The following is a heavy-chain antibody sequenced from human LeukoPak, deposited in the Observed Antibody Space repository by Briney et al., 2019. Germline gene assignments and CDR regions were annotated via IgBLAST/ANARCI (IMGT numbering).Heavy chain of an antibody. J-gene: IGHJ4*02. D-gene: IGHD6-13*01. Sequence: GRSLRLSCAASGFTFDDYAMHWVRQAPGKGLEWVSGISWNSGSIGYADSVKGRFTISRDNAKNSLYLQMNSLRAEDTALYYCAKDKMESIAAAGFDYWGQGTLVTVSS. CDR1: GFTFDDYA. CDR2: ISWNSGSI. V-gene: IGHV3-9*01. CDR3: AKDKMESIAAAGFDY.